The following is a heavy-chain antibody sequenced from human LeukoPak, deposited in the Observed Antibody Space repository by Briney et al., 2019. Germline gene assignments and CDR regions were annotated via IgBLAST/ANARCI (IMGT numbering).Heavy chain of an antibody. V-gene: IGHV3-23*01. CDR3: AKDDRSGGNAGRSEY. Sequence: GGSLRLSCAASGFTFSSYGLSWVSQAPGKGLEWVSSISGSGGDTYYADSVKGRLTISRDNSKNTLFLQMKSLRAEDTAVYYCAKDDRSGGNAGRSEYWGQGTLVTVSS. J-gene: IGHJ4*02. CDR2: ISGSGGDT. D-gene: IGHD4-23*01. CDR1: GFTFSSYG.